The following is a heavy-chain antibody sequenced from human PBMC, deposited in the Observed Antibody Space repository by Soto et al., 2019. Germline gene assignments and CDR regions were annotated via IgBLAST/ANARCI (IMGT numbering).Heavy chain of an antibody. J-gene: IGHJ4*02. Sequence: ASVKVSCKASGYTFTSYGISWVRQAPGQGLEWMGWINAYNGNTNYAQKLQGRVTMTRDTSTSTAYMELRSLRSDDTAVYYCARDVKLNNLEWLLYDLDYWGQGTLVTVSS. CDR1: GYTFTSYG. CDR2: INAYNGNT. D-gene: IGHD3-3*01. CDR3: ARDVKLNNLEWLLYDLDY. V-gene: IGHV1-18*04.